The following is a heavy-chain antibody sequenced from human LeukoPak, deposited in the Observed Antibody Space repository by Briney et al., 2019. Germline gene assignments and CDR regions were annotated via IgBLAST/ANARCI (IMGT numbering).Heavy chain of an antibody. Sequence: SETLSLTCTVSGGSISSGGYYWSWIRQLPGKGLEWIGYIYYSGSTYYNPSLQSRDAISSDTSKNQFSLKLSSVTAADTAVYYCARGWQQLARRGHFDYWGQGTLVTVSS. V-gene: IGHV4-31*03. D-gene: IGHD6-13*01. CDR1: GGSISSGGYY. CDR3: ARGWQQLARRGHFDY. J-gene: IGHJ4*02. CDR2: IYYSGST.